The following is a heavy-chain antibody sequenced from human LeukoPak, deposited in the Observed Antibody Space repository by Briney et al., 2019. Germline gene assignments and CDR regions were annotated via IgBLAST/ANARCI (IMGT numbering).Heavy chain of an antibody. CDR2: IKSKTDGGTT. J-gene: IGHJ4*02. CDR1: GFTFSNAW. Sequence: GGSLRLSCAASGFTFSNAWMSWVRQAPGKGLEWVGRIKSKTDGGTTDYAAPVKGRFTISRDDSKSTLYLQMNSLKTEDTAVYYCTTDLPYCSSTSCPLGYWGQGTLVTVSS. D-gene: IGHD2-2*01. V-gene: IGHV3-15*01. CDR3: TTDLPYCSSTSCPLGY.